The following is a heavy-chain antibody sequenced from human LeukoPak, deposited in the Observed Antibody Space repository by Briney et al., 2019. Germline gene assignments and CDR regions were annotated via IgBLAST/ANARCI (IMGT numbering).Heavy chain of an antibody. V-gene: IGHV1-18*04. CDR1: GYTFTSYG. CDR3: ARTTMVRGVSPFDY. J-gene: IGHJ4*02. Sequence: GASVKVSCKASGYTFTSYGISWVRQAPGQGLEWMGWISAYNGNTNYAQKLQGRVTMTTDTSTSTAYMELRSLRSDDTAVYYCARTTMVRGVSPFDYWGQGTLVTVFS. D-gene: IGHD3-10*01. CDR2: ISAYNGNT.